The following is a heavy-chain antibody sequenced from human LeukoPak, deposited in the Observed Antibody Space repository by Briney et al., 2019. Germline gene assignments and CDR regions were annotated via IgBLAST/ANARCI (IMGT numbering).Heavy chain of an antibody. CDR1: GFTFSSYE. J-gene: IGHJ4*02. V-gene: IGHV3-7*01. Sequence: GGSLRLSCAASGFTFSSYEMNWVRQVPGKGLEWVANIKQDGSEKYYVDSMKGRFTISRDNAENSLFLQMNSLRDEDTAVYYCSVSLNYWGQGTLVTVSS. D-gene: IGHD1-26*01. CDR2: IKQDGSEK. CDR3: SVSLNY.